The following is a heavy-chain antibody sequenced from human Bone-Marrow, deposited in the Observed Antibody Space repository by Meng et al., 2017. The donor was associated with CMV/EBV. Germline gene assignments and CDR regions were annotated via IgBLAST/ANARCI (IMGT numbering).Heavy chain of an antibody. CDR1: GYTFTSYG. V-gene: IGHV1-18*01. J-gene: IGHJ5*02. D-gene: IGHD3-3*01. CDR3: ARDSTIFGVVDH. Sequence: ASAKVSCKASGYTFTSYGISWVRQAPGQGLEWMGWISAYNGNTNYAQKLQGRVTMTTDTSTSTAYMELRSLRSDDTAVYYCARDSTIFGVVDHWGQGTLVTVSS. CDR2: ISAYNGNT.